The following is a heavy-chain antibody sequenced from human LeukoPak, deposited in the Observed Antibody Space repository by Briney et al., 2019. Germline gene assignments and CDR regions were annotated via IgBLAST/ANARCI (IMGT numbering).Heavy chain of an antibody. J-gene: IGHJ4*02. D-gene: IGHD3-3*01. CDR3: ARDWGNTIFPSPGGY. V-gene: IGHV1-18*01. CDR1: GYTFTSYG. Sequence: ASVKVSRKASGYTFTSYGICWVREAPGQGLEWMGWISAYNGNTNYAQKLQGRVTMTTDTSTSTAYMELRSLRSDDTAVYYCARDWGNTIFPSPGGYWGQGTLVTVSS. CDR2: ISAYNGNT.